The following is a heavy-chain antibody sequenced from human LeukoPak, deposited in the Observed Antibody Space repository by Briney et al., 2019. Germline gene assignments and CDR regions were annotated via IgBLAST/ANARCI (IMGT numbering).Heavy chain of an antibody. CDR2: IIPILGIA. CDR1: GGTFSSCT. V-gene: IGHV1-69*02. J-gene: IGHJ4*02. Sequence: SVKVSCKASGGTFSSCTFSWVRQAPGQGLEWMGRIIPILGIANYAQKFQGRVTITADKSTSTAYMELSSLRSEDTAVYYCASTLKYSSSSVDYWGQGTLVTVSS. D-gene: IGHD6-6*01. CDR3: ASTLKYSSSSVDY.